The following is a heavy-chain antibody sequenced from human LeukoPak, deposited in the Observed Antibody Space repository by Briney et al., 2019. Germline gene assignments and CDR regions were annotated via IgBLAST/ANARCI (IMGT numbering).Heavy chain of an antibody. CDR3: AKGSIVVVVAATFDP. CDR2: ISGSGGST. J-gene: IGHJ5*02. D-gene: IGHD2-15*01. CDR1: GFTFSSYA. V-gene: IGHV3-23*01. Sequence: PGGSLRLSCAASGFTFSSYAMSWVRQAPGKGLERVSAISGSGGSTYYADSVKGRFTISRDNSKNTLYLQMNSLRAEDTAVYYCAKGSIVVVVAATFDPWGQGTLVTVSS.